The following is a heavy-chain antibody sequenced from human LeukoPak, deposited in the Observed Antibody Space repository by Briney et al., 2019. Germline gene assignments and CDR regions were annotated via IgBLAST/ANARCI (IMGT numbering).Heavy chain of an antibody. CDR2: IYSGGST. Sequence: GGSLRLSCAASGLTVSSNYMGWVRQAPGWGLEWVSSIYSGGSTYHADSVKGRFSISRDHSKNSLYLQMDSLRAEDTAVYYCAVRAELGRGFDFWGQGTLVTVSS. CDR1: GLTVSSNY. CDR3: AVRAELGRGFDF. J-gene: IGHJ4*02. V-gene: IGHV3-66*01. D-gene: IGHD7-27*01.